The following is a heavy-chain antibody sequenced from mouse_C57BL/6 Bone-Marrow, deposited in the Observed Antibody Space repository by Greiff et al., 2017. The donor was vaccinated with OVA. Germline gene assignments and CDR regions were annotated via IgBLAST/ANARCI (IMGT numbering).Heavy chain of an antibody. D-gene: IGHD1-1*01. CDR3: ARDLLLRSDWDY. CDR1: GYTFTSYG. Sequence: QVQLQQSGAELARPGASVKLSCKASGYTFTSYGISWVKQRTGQGLEWIGEIYPRSGNTYYNEKFKGKATLTADKSSSTAYMELRSLTSEDSAVYVCARDLLLRSDWDYWGKGTTRTVSS. CDR2: IYPRSGNT. J-gene: IGHJ2*01. V-gene: IGHV1-81*01.